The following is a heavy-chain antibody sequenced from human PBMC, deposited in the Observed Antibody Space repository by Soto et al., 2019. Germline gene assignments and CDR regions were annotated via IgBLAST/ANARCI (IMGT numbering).Heavy chain of an antibody. CDR3: AEGFGRSGSYWNY. Sequence: EVQLLESGGGLVQPGGSLRLSCAASGFTFSSYAMSWVHQAPGKGLEWVSAISGSGGSTYYADSVKGRFTISRDNSKNTLYLQMNSLRAEDTAVYYCAEGFGRSGSYWNYWGQGTLVTVSS. D-gene: IGHD1-26*01. V-gene: IGHV3-23*01. CDR2: ISGSGGST. J-gene: IGHJ4*02. CDR1: GFTFSSYA.